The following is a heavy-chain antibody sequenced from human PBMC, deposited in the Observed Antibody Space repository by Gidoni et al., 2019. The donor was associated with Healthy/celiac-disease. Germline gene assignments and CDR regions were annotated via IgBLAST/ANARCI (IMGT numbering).Heavy chain of an antibody. CDR2: INHSGST. D-gene: IGHD1-26*01. Sequence: QVQLQQWGAGLLKPSETLSLTCAVYGGSFSGYYWSWIRQPPGKGLEWIGEINHSGSTNYNPSLKSRVTISVDTSKNQFSLKLSSVTAADTAVYYCARGRYGSYFYYGMDVWGQGTTVTVSS. CDR1: GGSFSGYY. J-gene: IGHJ6*02. CDR3: ARGRYGSYFYYGMDV. V-gene: IGHV4-34*01.